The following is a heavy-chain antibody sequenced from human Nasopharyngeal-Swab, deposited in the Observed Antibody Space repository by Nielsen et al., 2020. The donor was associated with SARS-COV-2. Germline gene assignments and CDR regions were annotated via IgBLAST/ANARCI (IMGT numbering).Heavy chain of an antibody. CDR1: GLSVNDAW. CDR3: TETGLWFGELES. D-gene: IGHD3-10*01. CDR2: IKSQTDGGTI. V-gene: IGHV3-15*01. J-gene: IGHJ5*02. Sequence: GESLKFSCAASGLSVNDAWMTWVRQAPGRGLEWVGRIKSQTDGGTIDYAAPVKGRFIITRDDSKNTLYLQMNSLKIEDTALYYCTETGLWFGELESWGQGTLVTVSS.